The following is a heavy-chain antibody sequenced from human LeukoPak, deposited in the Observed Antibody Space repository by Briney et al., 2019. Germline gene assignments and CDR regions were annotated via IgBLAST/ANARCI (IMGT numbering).Heavy chain of an antibody. CDR2: ISWNSGSI. V-gene: IGHV3-9*01. CDR1: GFTFSNYW. CDR3: AKALGNFDWLSNTDV. D-gene: IGHD3-9*01. J-gene: IGHJ6*03. Sequence: GGSLRLSCAASGFTFSNYWMHWVRQAPGKGLEWVSGISWNSGSIGYADSVKGRFTISRDNAKNSLYLQMNSLRAEDTALYYCAKALGNFDWLSNTDVWGKGTTVTISS.